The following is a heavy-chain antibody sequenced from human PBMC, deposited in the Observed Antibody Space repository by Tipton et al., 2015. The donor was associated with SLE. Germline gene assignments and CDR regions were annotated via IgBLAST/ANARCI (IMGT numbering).Heavy chain of an antibody. CDR1: GFTVSSNY. D-gene: IGHD1-1*01. J-gene: IGHJ6*02. CDR3: ASTNISPSGPYYYYYYVMDV. Sequence: SLRLSCAASGFTVSSNYMSWVRQAPGKGLEWVSLINSRDRTYHADSVKGRFTISRDNSKNTLYLQMNSLSIEDTAVYYCASTNISPSGPYYYYYYVMDVWGQGTTVTVSS. CDR2: INSRDRT. V-gene: IGHV3-53*05.